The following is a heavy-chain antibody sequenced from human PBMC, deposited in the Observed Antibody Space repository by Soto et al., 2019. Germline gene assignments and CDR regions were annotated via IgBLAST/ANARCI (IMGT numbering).Heavy chain of an antibody. CDR3: ARDYYRFNSGYGFSMDV. CDR2: ISYDGSNK. Sequence: QVQLVESGGGVVQPGRSLRLSCAASGFTFSSYAMHWVRQAPGKGLEWVAVISYDGSNKYYADSVKGRFTISRDNSKNTLYLHMNSRRAEDTAVYYCARDYYRFNSGYGFSMDVWGQGTTVTVSS. J-gene: IGHJ6*02. CDR1: GFTFSSYA. V-gene: IGHV3-30-3*01. D-gene: IGHD5-12*01.